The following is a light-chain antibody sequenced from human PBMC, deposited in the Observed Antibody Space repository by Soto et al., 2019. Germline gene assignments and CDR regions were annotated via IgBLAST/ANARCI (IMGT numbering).Light chain of an antibody. V-gene: IGLV1-44*01. Sequence: VLTQPRSASGTPGKRVTISCAGSSSNVGSYSVNWYQQLPGAAPRLLFYTNNHRPSGVPDRFSGSKSGTSASLAISGLQSEDEADYFCASWDDSMDGLHVFTPATQVAL. CDR3: ASWDDSMDGLHV. J-gene: IGLJ1*01. CDR1: SSNVGSYS. CDR2: TNN.